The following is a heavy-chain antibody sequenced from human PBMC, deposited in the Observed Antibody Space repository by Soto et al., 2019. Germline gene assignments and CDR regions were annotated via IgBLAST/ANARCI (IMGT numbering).Heavy chain of an antibody. Sequence: SETLSLTXTVCGGSISSYYWSWIRQTPGKGLEWIGYIYYSGSTNYNPSLKSRVTISVDTSKNQFSLELSSVTAADTAVYYCERVRTSRYYYGMDVWGQGTTVTVSS. CDR3: ERVRTSRYYYGMDV. CDR2: IYYSGST. V-gene: IGHV4-59*01. CDR1: GGSISSYY. D-gene: IGHD2-2*01. J-gene: IGHJ6*02.